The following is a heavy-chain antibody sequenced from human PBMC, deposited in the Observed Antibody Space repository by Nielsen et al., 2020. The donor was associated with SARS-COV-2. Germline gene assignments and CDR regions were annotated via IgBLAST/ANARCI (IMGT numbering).Heavy chain of an antibody. CDR1: GYTFTSYG. J-gene: IGHJ5*02. V-gene: IGHV1-18*01. D-gene: IGHD3-22*01. CDR3: AAKIYYYDSSGYSRSNWFDP. Sequence: ASVKVSCKASGYTFTSYGISWVRQAPGQGLEWMGWISAYNGNTNYAQKLQGRVTMTTDTSTSTAYMELRSLRSDDTAVYYCAAKIYYYDSSGYSRSNWFDPWGQGTLVTVSS. CDR2: ISAYNGNT.